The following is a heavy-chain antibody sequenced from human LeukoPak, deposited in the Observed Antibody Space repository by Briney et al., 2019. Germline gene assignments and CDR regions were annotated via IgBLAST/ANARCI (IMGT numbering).Heavy chain of an antibody. CDR2: IYYSGST. V-gene: IGHV4-59*12. CDR1: GGSISSYY. CDR3: ARDRGNARPYYFEH. D-gene: IGHD3-10*01. Sequence: SETLSLTFTVSGGSISSYYWSWIRQPPGKGLEWIGYIYYSGSTNYNPSLKSRVTISVDRSKNQFSLKLSSVTAADTAVYYCARDRGNARPYYFEHWGQGTLVTVSS. J-gene: IGHJ4*02.